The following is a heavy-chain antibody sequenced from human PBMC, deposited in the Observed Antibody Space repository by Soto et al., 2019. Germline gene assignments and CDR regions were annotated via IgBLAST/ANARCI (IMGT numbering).Heavy chain of an antibody. CDR2: IKQDGSEK. Sequence: EVQLVESGGGLVQPGGSLRLSCAASGFTFSSYWMSWVRQAPGKGLEWVANIKQDGSEKYYVDSVKGRFTISRDNAKKSLYLQMNSLRAEDTAVYYCARWMDGYCSSTSCYVVPPHPLDYWGQGTLVTVS. D-gene: IGHD2-2*01. CDR1: GFTFSSYW. J-gene: IGHJ4*02. V-gene: IGHV3-7*01. CDR3: ARWMDGYCSSTSCYVVPPHPLDY.